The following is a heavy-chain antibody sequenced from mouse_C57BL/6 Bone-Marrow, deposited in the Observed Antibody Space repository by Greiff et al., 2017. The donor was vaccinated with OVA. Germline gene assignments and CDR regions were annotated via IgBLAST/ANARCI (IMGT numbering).Heavy chain of an antibody. CDR2: IYPRDGST. D-gene: IGHD2-1*01. Sequence: VKLVESGPVLVKPGASVKLSCKASGYTFTSYDINWVKQRPGQGLEWIGWIYPRDGSTKYNEKFKGKATLTVDTSSSTAYMELHSLTSEDSAVYFCAKIYYGNYGLRFPHWGQGTTLTVSS. V-gene: IGHV1-85*01. J-gene: IGHJ2*01. CDR1: GYTFTSYD. CDR3: AKIYYGNYGLRFPH.